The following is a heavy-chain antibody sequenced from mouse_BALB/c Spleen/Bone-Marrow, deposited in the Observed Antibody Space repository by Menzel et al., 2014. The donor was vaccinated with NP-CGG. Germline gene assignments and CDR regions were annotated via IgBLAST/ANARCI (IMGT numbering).Heavy chain of an antibody. CDR3: ASLYFYGSSYYTMDY. D-gene: IGHD1-1*01. V-gene: IGHV5-6-5*01. CDR2: ISSGGST. CDR1: GFTFSSYA. Sequence: EVQLVESGGGLVKPGRSLKLSCAASGFTFSSYAMSWVRQTPEKRLEWVASISSGGSTYYPDSVKGRFTISRDNARNILYLQMSSLRSEDTAMYYCASLYFYGSSYYTMDYWGQGTSVTASS. J-gene: IGHJ4*01.